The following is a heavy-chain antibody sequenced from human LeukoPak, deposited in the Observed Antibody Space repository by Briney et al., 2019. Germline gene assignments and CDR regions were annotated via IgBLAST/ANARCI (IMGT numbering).Heavy chain of an antibody. Sequence: SETLSLTCTVSIYSISSGYYWGWIRQPPGKGLEWIGSIYHSGGTYYNPSLKSRVTISVDTSKNQFSLRLSTVTAADTAVYCCARAGVATWQYWGQGTLVTVSS. CDR3: ARAGVATWQY. CDR1: IYSISSGYY. CDR2: IYHSGGT. V-gene: IGHV4-38-2*02. J-gene: IGHJ4*02. D-gene: IGHD5-12*01.